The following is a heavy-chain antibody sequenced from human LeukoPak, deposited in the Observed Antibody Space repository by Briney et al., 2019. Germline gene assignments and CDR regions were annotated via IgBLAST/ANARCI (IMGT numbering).Heavy chain of an antibody. D-gene: IGHD3-10*01. Sequence: PGGSLRLSCAASGFTFSSYEMNWVRQAPGKGLEWVSYISSSGSTIYYADSVKGRFTNSRDNAKNSLYLQMNSLRAEDTAVYYCARFTMVRGVTPPYYYGMDVWGQGTTVTVSS. CDR2: ISSSGSTI. V-gene: IGHV3-48*03. J-gene: IGHJ6*02. CDR3: ARFTMVRGVTPPYYYGMDV. CDR1: GFTFSSYE.